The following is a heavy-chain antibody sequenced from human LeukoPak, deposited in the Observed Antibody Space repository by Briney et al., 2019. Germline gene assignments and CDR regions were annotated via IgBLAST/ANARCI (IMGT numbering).Heavy chain of an antibody. D-gene: IGHD3-3*01. CDR1: GYTFTGHH. J-gene: IGHJ5*02. Sequence: GASVKVSCKASGYTFTGHHMHWVRQAPGQGLEWMGWINPNSGGTNYAQKFQGRVTMTRDTSISTAYMELSRLRSDDTAVYYCARDLYYDFWSGYHNWFDPWGQGTLVTVSS. CDR2: INPNSGGT. CDR3: ARDLYYDFWSGYHNWFDP. V-gene: IGHV1-2*02.